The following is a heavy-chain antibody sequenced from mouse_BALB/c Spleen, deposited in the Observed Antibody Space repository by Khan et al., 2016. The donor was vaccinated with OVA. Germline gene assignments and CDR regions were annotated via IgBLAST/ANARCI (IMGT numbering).Heavy chain of an antibody. J-gene: IGHJ2*01. D-gene: IGHD3-1*01. CDR2: INPSSGYT. V-gene: IGHV1-4*01. Sequence: QVQLQQPGAELVKPGASVKMSCKASGYTFTSYTMHWVKQRPGQGLEWIGYINPSSGYTKYNQKFKDKATLTADKSSSTAYMQLSSLTSEDSAVYYCARQSTRAAYWGQGTTLTVSS. CDR3: ARQSTRAAY. CDR1: GYTFTSYT.